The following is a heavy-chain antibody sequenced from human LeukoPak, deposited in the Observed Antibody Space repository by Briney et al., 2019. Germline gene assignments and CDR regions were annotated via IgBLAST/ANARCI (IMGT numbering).Heavy chain of an antibody. CDR3: ARFKTSPGAGDAFDI. J-gene: IGHJ3*02. V-gene: IGHV1-69*13. CDR2: VIPIFGTA. Sequence: SVKVSCKASGGTFSSYAISWVRQAPGQGLEWMGGVIPIFGTANYAQKFQGRVTITADESTSTAYMELSSLRSEDTAVYYCARFKTSPGAGDAFDIWGQGTMVTVSS. CDR1: GGTFSSYA. D-gene: IGHD2-2*01.